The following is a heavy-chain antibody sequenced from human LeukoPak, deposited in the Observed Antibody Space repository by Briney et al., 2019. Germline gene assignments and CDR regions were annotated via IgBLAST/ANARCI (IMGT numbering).Heavy chain of an antibody. J-gene: IGHJ2*01. CDR2: INHSGST. V-gene: IGHV4-34*01. D-gene: IGHD3-22*01. Sequence: SETLSLTCAVYGGSFSSYYWSWIRQPPGKGLEWIGEINHSGSTNYNPSLKSRVTISVDTSKNQFSLKLSSVTAADTAVYYCARDLYYDGSGGDLWGRGTLVTVSS. CDR3: ARDLYYDGSGGDL. CDR1: GGSFSSYY.